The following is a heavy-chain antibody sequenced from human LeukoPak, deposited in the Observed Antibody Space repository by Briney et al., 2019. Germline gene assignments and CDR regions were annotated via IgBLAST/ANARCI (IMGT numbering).Heavy chain of an antibody. CDR1: GFCITSYW. D-gene: IGHD2-15*01. CDR3: ARLDATRGGDC. V-gene: IGHV5-51*01. J-gene: IGHJ4*02. Sequence: GESLQISSKGAGFCITSYWIVRVRRMPGEGLDWMGIIYPGDSETRCSPSFQGRVTMSADMSTSTAYLQWSSLEASDTAIYYCARLDATRGGDCGGQGTLVTGSA. CDR2: IYPGDSET.